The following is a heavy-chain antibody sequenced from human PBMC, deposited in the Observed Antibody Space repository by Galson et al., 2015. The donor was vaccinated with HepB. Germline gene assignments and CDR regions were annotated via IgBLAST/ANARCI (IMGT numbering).Heavy chain of an antibody. Sequence: SLRLSCAASGFTFSGYNMNWVRQAPGKGLEWIAYISGSGRTIYYADSVKGRFTISRDNAENSLFVQLNSLRVEDTAVYYCARYTRGSVMDVWGKGTTVIVSS. J-gene: IGHJ6*03. CDR3: ARYTRGSVMDV. CDR1: GFTFSGYN. D-gene: IGHD5-12*01. V-gene: IGHV3-48*01. CDR2: ISGSGRTI.